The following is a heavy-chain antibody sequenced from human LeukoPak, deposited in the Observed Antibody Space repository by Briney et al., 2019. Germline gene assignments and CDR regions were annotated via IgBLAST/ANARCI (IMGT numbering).Heavy chain of an antibody. D-gene: IGHD1-26*01. CDR1: GFTFSDYC. CDR3: ARVSANTGGFDY. J-gene: IGHJ4*02. V-gene: IGHV3-53*01. Sequence: GGSLRLSCAASGFTFSDYCMSWIRQAPGKGLEWVSVIYSGGSTYYADSVKGRFTISRDNSKNTLYLQMNSLRAEDTAVYYCARVSANTGGFDYWGQGTLVTVSS. CDR2: IYSGGST.